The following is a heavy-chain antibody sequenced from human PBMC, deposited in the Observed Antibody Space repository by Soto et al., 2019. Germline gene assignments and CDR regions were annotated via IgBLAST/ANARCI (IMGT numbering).Heavy chain of an antibody. CDR2: IIPIFGTA. Sequence: RASVKVSCKASGGTFSSYAISWVRQAPGQGLEWMGGIIPIFGTANYAQKFQGRVTITADESTSTVYMELSSLRSGDTAVYYCARGVHIVVVPGYYYGMDVWGQGTTVTVSS. CDR1: GGTFSSYA. D-gene: IGHD2-2*01. V-gene: IGHV1-69*13. J-gene: IGHJ6*02. CDR3: ARGVHIVVVPGYYYGMDV.